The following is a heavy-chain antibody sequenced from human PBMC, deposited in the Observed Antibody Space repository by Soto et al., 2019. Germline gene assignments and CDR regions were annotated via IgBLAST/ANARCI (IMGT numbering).Heavy chain of an antibody. CDR3: ARVGGTYDFWSGYLPDNWFDP. V-gene: IGHV1-18*01. CDR1: GYTFTSYG. CDR2: ISAYNGNT. Sequence: QVQLVQSGAEVKKPGASVKVSCKASGYTFTSYGISWVRQAPGQGLEWMGWISAYNGNTNYAQKLQGRVTMTTDTARSPADGELRSLRSDDTPVYYCARVGGTYDFWSGYLPDNWFDPWGQGTLVTVSS. J-gene: IGHJ5*02. D-gene: IGHD3-3*01.